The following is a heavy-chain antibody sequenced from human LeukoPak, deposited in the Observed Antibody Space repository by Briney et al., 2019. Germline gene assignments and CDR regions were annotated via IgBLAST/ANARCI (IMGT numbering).Heavy chain of an antibody. CDR1: GFTFSGYA. J-gene: IGHJ6*02. D-gene: IGHD6-19*01. CDR2: ISGSGGST. V-gene: IGHV3-23*01. CDR3: QWLVRVYGYYYYGMDV. Sequence: GGSLRLSCAASGFTFSGYAMSWVRQAPGKGLEWVSAISGSGGSTYYADSVKGRFTISRDNSKNTLYLQMNSLRAEDAAVYYCQWLVRVYGYYYYGMDVWGQGTTVTVSS.